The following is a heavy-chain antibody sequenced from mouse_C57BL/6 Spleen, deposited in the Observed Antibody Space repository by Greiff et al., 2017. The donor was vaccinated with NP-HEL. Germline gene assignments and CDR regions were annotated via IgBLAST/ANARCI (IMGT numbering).Heavy chain of an antibody. J-gene: IGHJ4*01. CDR1: GYTFTDYY. V-gene: IGHV1-19*01. D-gene: IGHD1-3*01. CDR2: INPYNGGT. Sequence: VQLKESGPVLVKPGASVKMSCKASGYTFTDYYMNWVKQSHGKSLEWIGVINPYNGGTSYNQKFKGKATLTVDKSSSTAYMELNSLTSEDSAVYYCARSRFSAMDYWGQGTSVTVSS. CDR3: ARSRFSAMDY.